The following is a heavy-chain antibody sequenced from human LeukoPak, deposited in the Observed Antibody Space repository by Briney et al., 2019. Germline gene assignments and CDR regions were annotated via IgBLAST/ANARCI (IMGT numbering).Heavy chain of an antibody. CDR3: AIRIATRPFSPPFDY. V-gene: IGHV3-23*01. CDR2: ISYSGGHT. D-gene: IGHD6-6*01. Sequence: PGGSLRLSCAASGFTFNSYAMSWVRQAPGKGLEWVSAISYSGGHTYYADSVKGRFTISGDNSKNTLYLQMNSLRAEDTAVYYCAIRIATRPFSPPFDYWGQGSLLTVSS. J-gene: IGHJ4*02. CDR1: GFTFNSYA.